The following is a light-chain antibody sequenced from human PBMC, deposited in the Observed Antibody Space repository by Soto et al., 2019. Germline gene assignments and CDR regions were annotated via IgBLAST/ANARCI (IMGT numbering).Light chain of an antibody. V-gene: IGLV2-23*01. CDR3: CSYAGSSTPWV. CDR1: SSDVGSYNL. Sequence: QSALTQPASVSGSPGQSITISCTGTSSDVGSYNLVSWYQQHPGKAPKLMIYEGSKRPSGVSNRFSGSKSGNTASQTISGLQAEDEADYYCCSYAGSSTPWVFGGGTKLTVL. CDR2: EGS. J-gene: IGLJ3*02.